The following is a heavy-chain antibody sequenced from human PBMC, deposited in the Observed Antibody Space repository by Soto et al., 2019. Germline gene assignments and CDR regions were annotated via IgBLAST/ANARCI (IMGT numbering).Heavy chain of an antibody. D-gene: IGHD6-13*01. J-gene: IGHJ4*02. CDR2: IRSKANSYAK. V-gene: IGHV3-73*01. CDR1: GFTFSGYA. CDR3: TGLPGIAAAGVRDY. Sequence: GGSLRLSCAASGFTFSGYAMNWVRQAPGKGLEWVGRIRSKANSYAKAYAASVQGRFTISRDDSTNTAYLQMNSLKTEDTAVYYCTGLPGIAAAGVRDYWGQGTLVTVSS.